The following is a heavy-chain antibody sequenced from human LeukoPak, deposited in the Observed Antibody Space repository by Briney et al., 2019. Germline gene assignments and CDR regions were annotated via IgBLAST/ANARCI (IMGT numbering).Heavy chain of an antibody. CDR1: GGSISSYY. CDR3: ARGDIVVVPAPHYYMDV. V-gene: IGHV4-4*07. J-gene: IGHJ6*03. Sequence: SGTLSLTCTVSGGSISSYYWSWIRQPAGKGLEWIGRIYTSGSTNYNPSLKSRVTMSVDTSKNQFSLKLSSVTAADTAVYYCARGDIVVVPAPHYYMDVWGKGTTVTVSS. D-gene: IGHD2-2*01. CDR2: IYTSGST.